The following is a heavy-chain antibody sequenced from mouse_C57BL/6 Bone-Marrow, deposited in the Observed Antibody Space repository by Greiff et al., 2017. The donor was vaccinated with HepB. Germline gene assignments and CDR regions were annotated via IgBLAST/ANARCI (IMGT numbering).Heavy chain of an antibody. V-gene: IGHV1-81*01. J-gene: IGHJ3*01. CDR2: IYPRSGNT. CDR1: GYTFTSYG. D-gene: IGHD2-4*01. Sequence: VQLQQSGAELARPGASVKLSCKASGYTFTSYGISWVKQRTGQGLEWIGEIYPRSGNTYYNEKFKGKATLTADKSSSTAYMELRSLTSEDSAVYLCAEQGDYEGVWFAYWGQGTLVTVSS. CDR3: AEQGDYEGVWFAY.